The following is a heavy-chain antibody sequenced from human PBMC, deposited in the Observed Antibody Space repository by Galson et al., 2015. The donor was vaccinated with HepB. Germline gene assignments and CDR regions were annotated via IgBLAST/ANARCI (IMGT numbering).Heavy chain of an antibody. CDR1: GLTLSRYV. CDR2: ISDGGSST. CDR3: AAGTPGGELVPLGDY. D-gene: IGHD1-26*01. J-gene: IGHJ4*02. Sequence: SLRLSCAASGLTLSRYVMTWVRQAPGKGLEWVSAISDGGSSTYYADSLKDRFTISRDSSKNTLYLQMNSLRADDTAVYYCAAGTPGGELVPLGDYWGQGTLVTVSS. V-gene: IGHV3-23*01.